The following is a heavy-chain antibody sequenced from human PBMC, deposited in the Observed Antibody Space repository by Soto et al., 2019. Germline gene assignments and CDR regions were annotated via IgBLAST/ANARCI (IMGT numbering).Heavy chain of an antibody. CDR1: GGSISSSSYY. Sequence: PSETLSLTCTVSGGSISSSSYYWGWIRQPPGKGLEWIGSIYYSGSTYYNPSLKSRVTISVDTSKNQFSLKLSSVTAADTAVYYCARHYYDILTGWDDAFDIWGQGTMVT. D-gene: IGHD3-9*01. V-gene: IGHV4-39*01. CDR2: IYYSGST. J-gene: IGHJ3*02. CDR3: ARHYYDILTGWDDAFDI.